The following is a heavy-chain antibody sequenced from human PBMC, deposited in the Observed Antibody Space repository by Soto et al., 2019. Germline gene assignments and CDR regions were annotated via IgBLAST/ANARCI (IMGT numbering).Heavy chain of an antibody. CDR3: ARGTKRITMVRGVSRRGP. CDR1: GGSVSSGSYY. V-gene: IGHV4-61*01. J-gene: IGHJ5*02. Sequence: QVQLQESGPGLVKPSETLSLTCTVSGGSVSSGSYYWSWIRQPPGKGLEWIGYIYYSGSTNYNPSLKSRVTISVDTSKNQFSLKLSSVTAADTAVYYCARGTKRITMVRGVSRRGPWGQGTLVTVSS. CDR2: IYYSGST. D-gene: IGHD3-10*01.